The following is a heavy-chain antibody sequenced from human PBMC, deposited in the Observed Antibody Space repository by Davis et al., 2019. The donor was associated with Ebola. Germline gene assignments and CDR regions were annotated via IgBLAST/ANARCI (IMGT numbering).Heavy chain of an antibody. V-gene: IGHV1-46*01. D-gene: IGHD3-10*01. CDR3: ARDYYGSGGGYYYYYYMDV. CDR1: GYTFTSYY. CDR2: INPSGGST. J-gene: IGHJ6*03. Sequence: ASVKVSCKASGYTFTSYYMHWVRQAPGQGLEWMGIINPSGGSTSYAQKFQGRVTMTRDTSTSTVYMELSSLRSEDTAVYYCARDYYGSGGGYYYYYYMDVWGKGTTVTVSS.